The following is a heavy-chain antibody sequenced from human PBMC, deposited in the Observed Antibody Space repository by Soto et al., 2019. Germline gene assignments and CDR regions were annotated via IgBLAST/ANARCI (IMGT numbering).Heavy chain of an antibody. CDR1: GYTLTELS. CDR2: FDPEDGET. V-gene: IGHV1-24*01. D-gene: IGHD2-2*01. CDR3: ATRGRVVVPAAIGDSDWVDP. J-gene: IGHJ5*02. Sequence: QVQLVQSGAEVKKPGASVKVSCTVSGYTLTELSMHWVRQAPGKGLEWMGGFDPEDGETIYAQKFQGRVTMTEDTSTDTAYMELSSLRSEDTAVYYCATRGRVVVPAAIGDSDWVDPWGQGTLVTVSS.